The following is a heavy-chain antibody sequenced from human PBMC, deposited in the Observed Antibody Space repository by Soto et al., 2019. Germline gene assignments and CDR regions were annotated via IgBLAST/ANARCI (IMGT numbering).Heavy chain of an antibody. J-gene: IGHJ4*02. Sequence: SETLSLTCTVSGGSISSYYWSWIRQPPGKGLEWIGYIYYSGSTNYNPSLKSRVTISVDTSKNQFSLKLSSVTAADTAVYYCAGGYCTNGVCYATSLDYWGQGTLVTVSS. CDR2: IYYSGST. V-gene: IGHV4-59*01. CDR3: AGGYCTNGVCYATSLDY. D-gene: IGHD2-8*01. CDR1: GGSISSYY.